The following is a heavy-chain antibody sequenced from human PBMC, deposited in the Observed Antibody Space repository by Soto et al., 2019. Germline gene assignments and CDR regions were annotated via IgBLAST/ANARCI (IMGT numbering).Heavy chain of an antibody. D-gene: IGHD2-2*01. Sequence: SETLSLTCTVSGVSISSYYWSWIRQPPGKGLEWIGYIYYSGSTNYNPSLKSRVTISVDTSKNQFSLKLSSVTAADTAVYYCARFVLVPAARVFDYWGQGTLVTVSS. J-gene: IGHJ4*02. CDR2: IYYSGST. V-gene: IGHV4-59*01. CDR1: GVSISSYY. CDR3: ARFVLVPAARVFDY.